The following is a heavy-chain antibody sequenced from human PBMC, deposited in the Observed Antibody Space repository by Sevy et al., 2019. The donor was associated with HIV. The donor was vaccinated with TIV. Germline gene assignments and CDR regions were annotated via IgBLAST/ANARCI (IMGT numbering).Heavy chain of an antibody. V-gene: IGHV3-33*06. CDR2: IWSDGSTT. CDR3: AKNAALDY. D-gene: IGHD6-25*01. J-gene: IGHJ4*02. CDR1: GFTFSNYG. Sequence: GGSLRLSCVASGFTFSNYGMHWVRQAPGKGLEWVAVIWSDGSTTWYIDSVEGRFTVSRDNSKNTLYLQMSSLRVEDTGVYYCAKNAALDYWGQGTLVTVSS.